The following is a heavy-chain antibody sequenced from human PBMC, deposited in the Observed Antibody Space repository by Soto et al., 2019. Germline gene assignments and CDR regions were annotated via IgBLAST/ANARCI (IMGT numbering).Heavy chain of an antibody. CDR3: ARVGRGLLWFGEKFDP. J-gene: IGHJ5*02. CDR2: ISAYNGNT. Sequence: QVQLVQSGAEVKKPGASVKVSCKASGYTFTSYGISWVRQAPGQGLEWMGWISAYNGNTNYAQKLQGRVTMTTDTSTSTADMELRSLRSDDTAVYYCARVGRGLLWFGEKFDPWGQGTLVTVSS. V-gene: IGHV1-18*01. CDR1: GYTFTSYG. D-gene: IGHD3-10*01.